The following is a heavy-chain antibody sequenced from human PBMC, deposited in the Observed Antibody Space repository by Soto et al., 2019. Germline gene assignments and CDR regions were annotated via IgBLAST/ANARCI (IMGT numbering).Heavy chain of an antibody. D-gene: IGHD2-2*01. Sequence: GGSLRLSCAASGFTFSSHAMSWVRQAPGKGLQWVSAISGSAASTHYADSVKGRFTISRDNSKNTLYLQMNSLRAEDTAIYYCARDIGFSSTSLKVLEYWGQGTLVTVSS. V-gene: IGHV3-23*01. CDR1: GFTFSSHA. CDR3: ARDIGFSSTSLKVLEY. CDR2: ISGSAAST. J-gene: IGHJ4*02.